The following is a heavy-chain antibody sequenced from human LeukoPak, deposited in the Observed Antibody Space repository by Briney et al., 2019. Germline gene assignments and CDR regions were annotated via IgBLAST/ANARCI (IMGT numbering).Heavy chain of an antibody. CDR1: GFTFSSHS. V-gene: IGHV3-48*01. J-gene: IGHJ4*02. CDR2: ISSSSSTI. Sequence: GGSLRLSCAASGFTFSSHSMNWVRQARGEGLEWVSYISSSSSTIYYADSVKGRFTISRGNAKNSVYLQMNSLRAEDRAVYYCARGAYYYEDWGQGTLVTVSS. D-gene: IGHD3-22*01. CDR3: ARGAYYYED.